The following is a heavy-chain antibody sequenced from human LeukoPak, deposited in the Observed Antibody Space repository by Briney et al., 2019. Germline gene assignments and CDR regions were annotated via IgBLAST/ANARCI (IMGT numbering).Heavy chain of an antibody. CDR3: ARTLATYGGSSVAVLSTYNWFDP. D-gene: IGHD5-12*01. CDR1: GYTLTELS. V-gene: IGHV1-24*01. J-gene: IGHJ5*02. Sequence: GASVKVSCKVSGYTLTELSMHWVRQAPGKGLEWMGLFDPEDGEILYAQRFQGRVTMTEDTSTDTAYLELSSLRSEDTAVYYCARTLATYGGSSVAVLSTYNWFDPWGQGTLVTVSP. CDR2: FDPEDGEI.